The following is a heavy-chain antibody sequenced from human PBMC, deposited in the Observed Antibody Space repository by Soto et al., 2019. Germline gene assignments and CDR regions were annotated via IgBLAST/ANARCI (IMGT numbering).Heavy chain of an antibody. D-gene: IGHD3-22*01. CDR2: IYSGGST. V-gene: IGHV3-53*01. J-gene: IGHJ2*01. CDR3: AKDPFDSSGYSSQYWYFDL. CDR1: GFTASSNY. Sequence: PGGSLRLSCAASGFTASSNYMSWVRQAPGKGLEWVSVIYSGGSTYYADSVKGRFTISRDNSKNTLCLQMNSLRAEDTAVYYCAKDPFDSSGYSSQYWYFDLWGRGTLVTVLL.